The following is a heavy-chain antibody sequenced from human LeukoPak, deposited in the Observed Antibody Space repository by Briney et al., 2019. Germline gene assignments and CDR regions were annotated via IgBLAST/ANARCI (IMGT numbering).Heavy chain of an antibody. Sequence: ASVKVSCKASGGTFSSYAISWGRQAPGQGLEWMVGIIPIFGTANYAQKFQGRVTITTDESTSTAYMELSSMRSEATAVYYCARGLRLAARPLGNYYYYYMDVWGTGTTVTVSS. CDR2: IIPIFGTA. D-gene: IGHD6-6*01. CDR3: ARGLRLAARPLGNYYYYYMDV. J-gene: IGHJ6*03. CDR1: GGTFSSYA. V-gene: IGHV1-69*05.